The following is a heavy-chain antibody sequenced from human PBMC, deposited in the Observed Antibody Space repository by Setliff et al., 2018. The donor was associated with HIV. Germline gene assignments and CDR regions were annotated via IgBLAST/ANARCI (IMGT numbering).Heavy chain of an antibody. CDR1: GYTFTSYG. CDR2: ISAYNGNT. V-gene: IGHV1-18*01. Sequence: ASVKVSCKASGYTFTSYGISWVRQAPGQGLEWMGWISAYNGNTNYAQKLQGRVTMTTNTSTSTAYMELRSLRSDDTAVYYCARDPPLAAAGGPDAFDIWGQGTMVTVSS. CDR3: ARDPPLAAAGGPDAFDI. D-gene: IGHD6-13*01. J-gene: IGHJ3*02.